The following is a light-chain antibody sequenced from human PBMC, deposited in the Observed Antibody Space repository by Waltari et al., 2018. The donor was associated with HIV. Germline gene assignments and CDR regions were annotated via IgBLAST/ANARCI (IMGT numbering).Light chain of an antibody. CDR1: SRDVGGYNY. V-gene: IGLV2-8*01. CDR2: EVS. J-gene: IGLJ3*02. CDR3: SSSRV. Sequence: QSALTQPPSASGSPGQSVTISCTGTSRDVGGYNYVSWYQQHPGKAPKLIIYEVSKRPSGVPDRFSGSKSGNTASLTVSGLQAEDEADYYCSSSRVFGGGTKLTVL.